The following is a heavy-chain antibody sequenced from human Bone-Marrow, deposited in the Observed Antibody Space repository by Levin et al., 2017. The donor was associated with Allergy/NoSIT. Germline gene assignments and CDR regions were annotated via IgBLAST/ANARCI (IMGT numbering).Heavy chain of an antibody. D-gene: IGHD2-2*02. Sequence: SQTLSLTCSVSGVSIGSGNYYWGWIRQHPGKGLEYIGHINDIGSTYYTPSLKSRVSMSVDTSKNEVSLNLNSVTAADTAVYYCARVEGCNTDSCYTAGLDYWGQGALVTVSS. CDR1: GVSIGSGNYY. CDR2: INDIGST. CDR3: ARVEGCNTDSCYTAGLDY. V-gene: IGHV4-31*03. J-gene: IGHJ4*02.